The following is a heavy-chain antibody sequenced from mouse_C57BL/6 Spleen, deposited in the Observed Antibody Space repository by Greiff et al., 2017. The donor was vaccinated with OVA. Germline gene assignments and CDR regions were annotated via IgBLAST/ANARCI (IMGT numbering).Heavy chain of an antibody. CDR3: TGRLREFDY. J-gene: IGHJ2*01. CDR1: GFTFSNYW. Sequence: EVKLMESGGGLVQPGGSMKLSCVASGFTFSNYWMNWVRQSPEKGLEWVAQIRLKSDNYATHYAESVKGRFTISRDDSKSSVYLQMNNLRAEDTGIYYCTGRLREFDYWGQGTTLTVSS. V-gene: IGHV6-3*01. CDR2: IRLKSDNYAT. D-gene: IGHD1-2*01.